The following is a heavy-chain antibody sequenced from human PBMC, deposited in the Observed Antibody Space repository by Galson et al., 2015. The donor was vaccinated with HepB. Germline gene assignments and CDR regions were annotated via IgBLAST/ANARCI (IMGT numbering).Heavy chain of an antibody. D-gene: IGHD4-17*01. CDR1: GFTFSSYG. V-gene: IGHV3-30*18. CDR2: ISYDGSNK. CDR3: AKARLTTVTNPYFDY. Sequence: SLRLSCAASGFTFSSYGMHWVRQAPGKGLEWVAVISYDGSNKYYADSVKGRFTISRDNSKNTLYLQMNSLRAEDTAVYYCAKARLTTVTNPYFDYWGQGTLVTVSS. J-gene: IGHJ4*02.